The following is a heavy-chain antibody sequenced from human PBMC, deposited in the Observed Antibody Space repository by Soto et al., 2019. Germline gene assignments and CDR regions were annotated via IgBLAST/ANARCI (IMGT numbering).Heavy chain of an antibody. CDR2: ISYDGTDK. V-gene: IGHV3-30*18. Sequence: QVHLVESGGGVVQPGRSLTLSCVRSGFAFSTYGMHWVRQAPAKGLAWVALISYDGTDKYYADSVKGRFRISRDNSKQTLSLQMDSLRPEDTAVYYCAKAFGAWYDSCGHGTLVNVSS. J-gene: IGHJ5*01. CDR3: AKAFGAWYDS. CDR1: GFAFSTYG. D-gene: IGHD3-10*01.